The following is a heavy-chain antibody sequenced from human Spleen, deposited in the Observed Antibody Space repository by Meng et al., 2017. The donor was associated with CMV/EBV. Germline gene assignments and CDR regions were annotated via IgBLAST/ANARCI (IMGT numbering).Heavy chain of an antibody. CDR2: IGYDGSKK. J-gene: IGHJ4*02. Sequence: GGSLRISCSASGFSFSNYGMHWVRHAPGKGLEWVSIIGYDGSKKHYADSVKGRFTISRDSSKNTLQLQMDSLRAEDTAVYYCAKEPIKSESGSTSCSAGGIDYWGQGTLVTVSS. D-gene: IGHD2-2*01. CDR1: GFSFSNYG. CDR3: AKEPIKSESGSTSCSAGGIDY. V-gene: IGHV3-30*02.